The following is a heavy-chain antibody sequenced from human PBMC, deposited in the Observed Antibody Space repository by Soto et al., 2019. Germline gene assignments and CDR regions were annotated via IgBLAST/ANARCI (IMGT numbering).Heavy chain of an antibody. CDR3: AKEDVGGYYYSGL. J-gene: IGHJ4*02. CDR1: GFTFSNYA. Sequence: GGSLRVSCAASGFTFSNYAMSWVRQAPGKGLEWVSSISGSGGSTHYADSVKGRFTISRDNSKNTLYLQMNSLRAEDTAVYYCAKEDVGGYYYSGLWGQGTLVTVS. D-gene: IGHD1-26*01. V-gene: IGHV3-23*01. CDR2: ISGSGGST.